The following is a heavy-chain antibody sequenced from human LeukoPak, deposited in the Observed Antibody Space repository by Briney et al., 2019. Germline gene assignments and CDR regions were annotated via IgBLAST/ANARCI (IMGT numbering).Heavy chain of an antibody. J-gene: IGHJ3*02. V-gene: IGHV3-21*04. CDR1: GFTFSSYS. CDR2: ISSSSSYI. CDR3: AKSVTAAGTYAFDI. D-gene: IGHD6-13*01. Sequence: KPGGSLRLSCAASGFTFSSYSMNWVRQAPGKGLEWVSSISSSSSYIYYADSVKGRFTISRDNAKNSLYLQMNSLRAEDTAVYYCAKSVTAAGTYAFDIWGQGTVVTVSS.